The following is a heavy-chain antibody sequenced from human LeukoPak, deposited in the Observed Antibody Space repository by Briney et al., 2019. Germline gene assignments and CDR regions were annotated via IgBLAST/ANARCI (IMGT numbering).Heavy chain of an antibody. CDR1: GGSISSGDYY. V-gene: IGHV4-30-4*01. Sequence: SETLSLTCTVSGGSISSGDYYWSWIRQPPGKGLEWIGYIYYSGSTYYNPSLKSRVTISVDTSKNQFSLKLSSVTAADTAVYYCARGSYYYGSGSQTPSYDYWGQGTLVTVSS. D-gene: IGHD3-10*01. CDR3: ARGSYYYGSGSQTPSYDY. CDR2: IYYSGST. J-gene: IGHJ4*02.